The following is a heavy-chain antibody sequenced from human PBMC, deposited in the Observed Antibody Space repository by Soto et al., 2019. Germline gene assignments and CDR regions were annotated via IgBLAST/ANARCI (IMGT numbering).Heavy chain of an antibody. V-gene: IGHV4-39*01. D-gene: IGHD3-22*01. CDR1: GGSISSSSYY. CDR2: IYYSGST. Sequence: PSETLSLTCTVSGGSISSSSYYWGWIRQPPGKGLEWIGSIYYSGSTYYNPSLKSRVTISVDTSKNQFSLKLSSVTAADTAVYYCARPNGRDYYDSSGYLNWFDPWGQGTLVTVSS. J-gene: IGHJ5*02. CDR3: ARPNGRDYYDSSGYLNWFDP.